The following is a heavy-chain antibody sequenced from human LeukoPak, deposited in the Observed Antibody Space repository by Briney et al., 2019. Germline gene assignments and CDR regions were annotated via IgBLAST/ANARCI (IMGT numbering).Heavy chain of an antibody. J-gene: IGHJ6*02. CDR2: INQEGSEK. CDR3: VRAGSRGWDYYNYAMDV. CDR1: GFTFSSYW. Sequence: HPGGSLRLSCAASGFTFSSYWMTWVRQAPGKGLEWVANINQEGSEKNYVDSVEGRFTISRDNARNSLYLQMNSLRAEDTAVYYCVRAGSRGWDYYNYAMDVWGQGTTVTVSS. D-gene: IGHD6-19*01. V-gene: IGHV3-7*01.